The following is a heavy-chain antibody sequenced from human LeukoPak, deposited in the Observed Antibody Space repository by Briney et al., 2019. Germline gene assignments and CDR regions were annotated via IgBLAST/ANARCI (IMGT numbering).Heavy chain of an antibody. J-gene: IGHJ6*02. CDR1: GGSISSYY. Sequence: SETLSLTCAVSGGSISSYYWSWIRQPPGKGLEWIGYIYYSGGTNYNPSLKSRVTISVDTSKNQFSLKLSSVTAADTAVYYCASCPGPCYYCHGMDVWGQGTTVTVSS. CDR2: IYYSGGT. CDR3: ASCPGPCYYCHGMDV. V-gene: IGHV4-59*01.